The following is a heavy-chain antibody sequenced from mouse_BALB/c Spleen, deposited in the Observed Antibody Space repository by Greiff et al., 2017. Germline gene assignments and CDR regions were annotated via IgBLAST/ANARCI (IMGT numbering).Heavy chain of an antibody. Sequence: EVKLVESGPGLVKPSQSLSLTCSVTGYSITSGYYWNWIRQFPGNKLEWMGYISYDGSNNYNPSLKNRISITRDTSKNQFFLKLNSVTTEDTATYYCAREGYYPYYYAMDYWGQGTSVTVSS. D-gene: IGHD2-3*01. V-gene: IGHV3-6*02. J-gene: IGHJ4*01. CDR2: ISYDGSN. CDR3: AREGYYPYYYAMDY. CDR1: GYSITSGYY.